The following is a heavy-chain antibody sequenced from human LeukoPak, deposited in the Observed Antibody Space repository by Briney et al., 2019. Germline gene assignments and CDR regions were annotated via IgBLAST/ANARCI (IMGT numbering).Heavy chain of an antibody. D-gene: IGHD5-12*01. Sequence: PSESLSLTCTVSGGSISSYYWSWIRQPPGKGLEWIGYIYYSGSINYNPSLKSRVTISVDTSKNQFSLKLSSVTAADTAVYYCARSGRVATIRGYFDYWGQGTLVTVSS. J-gene: IGHJ4*02. CDR1: GGSISSYY. CDR3: ARSGRVATIRGYFDY. V-gene: IGHV4-59*01. CDR2: IYYSGSI.